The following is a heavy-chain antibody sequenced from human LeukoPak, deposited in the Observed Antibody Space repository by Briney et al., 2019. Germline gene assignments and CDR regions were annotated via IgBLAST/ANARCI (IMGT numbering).Heavy chain of an antibody. D-gene: IGHD3-22*01. CDR2: IYYSGST. CDR1: GGPISSYY. J-gene: IGHJ4*02. V-gene: IGHV4-59*01. CDR3: ARVFDYYDSSGYYFDY. Sequence: QSSETLSLTCTVSGGPISSYYWSWIRQPPGKGLEWIGYIYYSGSTNYNPSLKSRVTISVDTSKNQFSLKLSSVTAADTAVYYCARVFDYYDSSGYYFDYWGQGTLVTVSS.